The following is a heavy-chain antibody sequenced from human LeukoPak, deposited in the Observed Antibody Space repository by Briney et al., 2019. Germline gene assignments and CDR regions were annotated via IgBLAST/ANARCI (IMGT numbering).Heavy chain of an antibody. D-gene: IGHD6-6*01. CDR2: ISSSSSYI. V-gene: IGHV3-21*01. CDR1: GFTFSSYS. CDR3: ARDIIAARPGNWFDP. J-gene: IGHJ5*02. Sequence: PGGSLRLSCAASGFTFSSYSMNWVRQAPGKGLEWVSSISSSSSYIYYADSVKGRFTISRDNAKNSLYLQMNSRRAEDTAVYYCARDIIAARPGNWFDPWGQGTLVTVSS.